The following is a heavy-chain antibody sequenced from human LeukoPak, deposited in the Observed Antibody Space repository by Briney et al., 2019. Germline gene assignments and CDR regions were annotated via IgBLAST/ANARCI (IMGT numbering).Heavy chain of an antibody. D-gene: IGHD1-7*01. CDR2: IKPDGSDT. J-gene: IGHJ4*02. CDR1: GFTFSSLW. Sequence: HPGGSLRLSCAASGFTFSSLWMGWLRQAPGKGQEWVANIKPDGSDTYYVDSVKDRFTISRDNAKNSLYLQMNSLRVEDTAIYYCARISRGELPTFWSQGTLVIVSS. CDR3: ARISRGELPTF. V-gene: IGHV3-7*03.